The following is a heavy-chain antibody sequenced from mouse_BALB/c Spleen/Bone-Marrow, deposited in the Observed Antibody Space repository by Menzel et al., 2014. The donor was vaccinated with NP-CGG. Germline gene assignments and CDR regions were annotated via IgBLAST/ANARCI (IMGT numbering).Heavy chain of an antibody. V-gene: IGHV14-3*02. CDR3: ARYNYGSSQFAY. CDR2: IDPANGNT. J-gene: IGHJ3*01. D-gene: IGHD1-1*01. Sequence: VQLQQSGAELVKPGASVKLSCTASGFNIKDTYMHWVKQRPEQGLEWIGRIDPANGNTKYDPKFQGKATITADTSSNTAYLQLSSLTSEDTAVSYCARYNYGSSQFAYWGQGTLVTVSA. CDR1: GFNIKDTY.